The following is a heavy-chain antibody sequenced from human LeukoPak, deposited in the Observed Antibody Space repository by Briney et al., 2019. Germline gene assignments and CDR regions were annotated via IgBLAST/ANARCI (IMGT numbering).Heavy chain of an antibody. Sequence: GGSLRLSCAASAFTFSSYAMHWVRQAPGKGLEWVAVISYDGSNKHYADSVKGRFTISRDNSKNTLYLQMNSLRAEDTAVYYCAREAHTWDSECYFDYWGQGTLVTVSS. D-gene: IGHD1-26*01. CDR3: AREAHTWDSECYFDY. CDR1: AFTFSSYA. CDR2: ISYDGSNK. V-gene: IGHV3-30*04. J-gene: IGHJ4*02.